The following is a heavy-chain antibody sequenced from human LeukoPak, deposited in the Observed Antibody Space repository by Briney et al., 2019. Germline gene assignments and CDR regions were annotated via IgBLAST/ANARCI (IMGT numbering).Heavy chain of an antibody. Sequence: SETLSLTCTVSGGSISSYYWSWIRQPPGKGLEWIGEINHSGSTNYNPSLKSRVTISVDTSKNQFSLKLSSVTAADTAVYYCARRGLYFGLFHWGQGTLVTVSS. J-gene: IGHJ4*02. CDR1: GGSISSYY. V-gene: IGHV4-34*01. D-gene: IGHD2-21*01. CDR2: INHSGST. CDR3: ARRGLYFGLFH.